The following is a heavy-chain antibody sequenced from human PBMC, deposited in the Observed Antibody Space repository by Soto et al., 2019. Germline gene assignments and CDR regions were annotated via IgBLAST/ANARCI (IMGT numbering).Heavy chain of an antibody. D-gene: IGHD2-2*01. J-gene: IGHJ6*02. V-gene: IGHV3-73*01. CDR3: TRPNPGVLVPAAMEVRTQDYYYGMDV. Sequence: GGSLRLSCAASGFTFSGSAMHWVRQASGKGLEWVGRIRSKANSYATAYAASVKGRFTISRDDSKNTAYLQMNSLKTEDTAVYYCTRPNPGVLVPAAMEVRTQDYYYGMDVWGQGTTVTVS. CDR2: IRSKANSYAT. CDR1: GFTFSGSA.